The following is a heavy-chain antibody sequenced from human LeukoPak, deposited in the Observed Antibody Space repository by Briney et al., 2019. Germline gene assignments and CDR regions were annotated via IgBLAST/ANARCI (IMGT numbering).Heavy chain of an antibody. D-gene: IGHD4-17*01. CDR3: ARLKDAVTIFDC. Sequence: HPGRSLRLSCIASGFTFSNYWMSWVSQAPGKGLEWVASIKEDGSDKYYVDSVQGRFTISRDNTKNSLYVQMSSLRAEDTAVYYCARLKDAVTIFDCWGRGILVTVSS. CDR1: GFTFSNYW. J-gene: IGHJ5*01. V-gene: IGHV3-7*01. CDR2: IKEDGSDK.